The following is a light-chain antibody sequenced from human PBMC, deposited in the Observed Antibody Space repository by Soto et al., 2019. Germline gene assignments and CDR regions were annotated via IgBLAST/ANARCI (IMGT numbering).Light chain of an antibody. CDR3: QQYSSYWT. CDR2: DAS. Sequence: DIQMTQSPSTLSASVGDRVTITCRASQSISSSLAWFQQKPGRAPNLLIYDASSLESGVPSRFSGSGSGTEFTLTISSLQPDDFATYCCQQYSSYWTFGQGTKVEIK. J-gene: IGKJ1*01. V-gene: IGKV1-5*01. CDR1: QSISSS.